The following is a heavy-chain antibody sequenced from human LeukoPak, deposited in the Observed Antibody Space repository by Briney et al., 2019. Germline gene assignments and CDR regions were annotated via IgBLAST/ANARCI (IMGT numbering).Heavy chain of an antibody. V-gene: IGHV1-3*01. CDR3: ARDLFPTRNYYDLFDP. D-gene: IGHD3-22*01. J-gene: IGHJ5*02. Sequence: ASVKVSCKASGYTFTSYAMHWVRQAPGQRLEWMGWINAGNGKTKYSQKFQGRVTITRDTSASTAYMELSSLRSEDTAVYYCARDLFPTRNYYDLFDPWGQGTLVTVSS. CDR2: INAGNGKT. CDR1: GYTFTSYA.